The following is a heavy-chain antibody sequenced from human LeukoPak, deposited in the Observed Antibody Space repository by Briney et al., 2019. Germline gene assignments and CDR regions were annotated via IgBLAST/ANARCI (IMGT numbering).Heavy chain of an antibody. CDR3: ARVHVIYGWSDVRSAFDI. CDR1: GYSISSGYY. CDR2: IYHSGST. Sequence: SETLSLTCAVSGYSISSGYYWGWIRPPPGKGLEWIGSIYHSGSTYYNPSLKSRVTISVDTSKNQFSLKLSSVTAADTAVYYCARVHVIYGWSDVRSAFDIWGQGTMVIVSS. D-gene: IGHD1-1*01. V-gene: IGHV4-38-2*01. J-gene: IGHJ3*02.